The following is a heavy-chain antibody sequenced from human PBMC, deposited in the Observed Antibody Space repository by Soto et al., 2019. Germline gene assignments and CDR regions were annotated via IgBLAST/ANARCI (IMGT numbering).Heavy chain of an antibody. CDR1: GFTFSSYG. CDR3: ARAQEKGYCGGDCYAAFDI. CDR2: IWYDGSNK. V-gene: IGHV3-33*01. Sequence: QVQLVESGGGVVQPGRSLRLSCAASGFTFSSYGMHWVRQAPGKGLEWVAVIWYDGSNKYYADSVKGRFTISRDNSKSTLYLQMNSLRAEDTAVYYCARAQEKGYCGGDCYAAFDIWGQGTMVTVSS. J-gene: IGHJ3*02. D-gene: IGHD2-21*02.